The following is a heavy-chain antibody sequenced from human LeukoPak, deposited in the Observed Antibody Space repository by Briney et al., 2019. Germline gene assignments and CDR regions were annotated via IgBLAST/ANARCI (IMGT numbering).Heavy chain of an antibody. CDR2: IKSKTDGGTT. CDR1: GFNFNSSA. Sequence: GGSLRLSCAASGFNFNSSAMSWVRQAPGKGLEWVGRIKSKTDGGTTDYAAPVKGRFTISRDDSKYTLYLQMNSLKTEDTAVYYCTTDSPYYYDSSAYYALFDYWGQGTLVTVSS. V-gene: IGHV3-15*01. J-gene: IGHJ4*02. CDR3: TTDSPYYYDSSAYYALFDY. D-gene: IGHD3-22*01.